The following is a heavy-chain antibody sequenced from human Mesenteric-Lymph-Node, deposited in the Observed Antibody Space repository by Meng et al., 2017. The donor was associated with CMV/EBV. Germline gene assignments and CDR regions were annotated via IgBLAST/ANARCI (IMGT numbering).Heavy chain of an antibody. J-gene: IGHJ4*02. V-gene: IGHV3-7*04. D-gene: IGHD6-13*01. Sequence: GESLKISCTASGFTFNRYWMTWVRQAPGTGLEWVANINQDGSEKYYVDSLKGRFTISRDNAKNSLYLQMNSLRAEDTAVYYCARGGYVELDYWGQGTLVTVSS. CDR2: INQDGSEK. CDR3: ARGGYVELDY. CDR1: GFTFNRYW.